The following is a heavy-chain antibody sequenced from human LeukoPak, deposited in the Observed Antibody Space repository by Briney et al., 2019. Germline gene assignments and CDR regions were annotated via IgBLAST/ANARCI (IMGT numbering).Heavy chain of an antibody. CDR2: INPNSGGT. CDR1: GYTFTGYY. V-gene: IGHV1-2*02. D-gene: IGHD6-19*01. J-gene: IGHJ4*02. CDR3: ARRRESSGLIFDY. Sequence: ASVKVSCKASGYTFTGYYMHWVRQAPGQGLEWMGWINPNSGGTNYAQKFQGRVTITTDESTSTAYMELSSLRSEDTAVYYCARRRESSGLIFDYWGQGTLVTVSS.